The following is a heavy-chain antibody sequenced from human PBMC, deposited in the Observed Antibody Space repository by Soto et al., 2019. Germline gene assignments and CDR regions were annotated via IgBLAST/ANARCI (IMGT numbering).Heavy chain of an antibody. J-gene: IGHJ6*02. Sequence: EASVKVSCKASGFTFISSAVQWVRQARGQRLEWIGWIVVGSGNTKNAQKFQERVTITRDTSTSTAYMELSSLSSEDTAVYYCAAYSSGSPGYYYGMDVWGQGTTVTVSS. V-gene: IGHV1-58*01. D-gene: IGHD6-19*01. CDR1: GFTFISSA. CDR3: AAYSSGSPGYYYGMDV. CDR2: IVVGSGNT.